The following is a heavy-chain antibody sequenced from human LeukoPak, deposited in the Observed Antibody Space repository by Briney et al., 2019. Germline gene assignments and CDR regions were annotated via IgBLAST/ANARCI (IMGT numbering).Heavy chain of an antibody. Sequence: PSETLSLTCTVSGGSISSYYWSWIRQPPGKGLEWIGYIYYSGSTNYNPSLKSRVTISVDTSKNQFSLKLSSVTAADTAVYYCARDVLDYYDSSGYYPAYYFDYWGQGTLVTVSS. CDR2: IYYSGST. CDR1: GGSISSYY. CDR3: ARDVLDYYDSSGYYPAYYFDY. V-gene: IGHV4-59*01. D-gene: IGHD3-22*01. J-gene: IGHJ4*02.